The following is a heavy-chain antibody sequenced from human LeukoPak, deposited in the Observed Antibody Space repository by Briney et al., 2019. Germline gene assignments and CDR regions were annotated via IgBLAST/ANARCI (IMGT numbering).Heavy chain of an antibody. Sequence: ASVKVSCKVSGYTLTELSMHWVRQAPGKGLEWMGGFDPEDGETIYAQKFQGRVTMTEDTSTDTAYMELSSLRPEDTAVYYCATTRTDGSGSYYHYFDYWGQGTLVTVSS. V-gene: IGHV1-24*01. D-gene: IGHD3-10*01. CDR1: GYTLTELS. CDR3: ATTRTDGSGSYYHYFDY. J-gene: IGHJ4*02. CDR2: FDPEDGET.